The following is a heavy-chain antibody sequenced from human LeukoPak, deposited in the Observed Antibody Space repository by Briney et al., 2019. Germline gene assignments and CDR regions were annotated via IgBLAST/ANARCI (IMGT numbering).Heavy chain of an antibody. Sequence: ASVKVSCKASGYTFTNYDINWVRQAPGQGLEWMGWMSPNRGYTDYAQKFQGRVSMTRTTSISTAYMELYSLRSEDTAVYYCARANGYEFDYWGQGTLVTVSS. V-gene: IGHV1-8*01. D-gene: IGHD5-12*01. J-gene: IGHJ4*02. CDR2: MSPNRGYT. CDR3: ARANGYEFDY. CDR1: GYTFTNYD.